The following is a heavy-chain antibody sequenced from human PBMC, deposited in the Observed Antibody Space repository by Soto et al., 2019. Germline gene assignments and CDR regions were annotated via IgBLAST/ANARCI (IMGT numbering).Heavy chain of an antibody. J-gene: IGHJ6*02. CDR3: ATAHSYHHYDMDV. Sequence: SVQVSCKASGGTFNDYAFSWVRQAPGQRLEWMGGIIPLFGATNYAQLFQARLPITPDQSTRTLYMGLGSLRSDDTAVYYCATAHSYHHYDMDVWGQGTTVTVSS. CDR1: GGTFNDYA. CDR2: IIPLFGAT. D-gene: IGHD2-21*01. V-gene: IGHV1-69*13.